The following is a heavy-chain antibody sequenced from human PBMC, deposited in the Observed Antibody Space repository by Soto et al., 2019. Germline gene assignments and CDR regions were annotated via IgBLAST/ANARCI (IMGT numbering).Heavy chain of an antibody. CDR1: GYTFTNYA. Sequence: QVHLVQSGAEVKEPGASVKVSCQASGYTFTNYAISWVRQAPGQGLEWMGWISPSTGDTDQAQGFQDRVTMTFDTSTNTANMELRSLGTDDTAVYYCARCYCSIGSCYACWHLDLWGPGTLVTVSS. V-gene: IGHV1-18*01. CDR3: ARCYCSIGSCYACWHLDL. D-gene: IGHD2-15*01. CDR2: ISPSTGDT. J-gene: IGHJ2*01.